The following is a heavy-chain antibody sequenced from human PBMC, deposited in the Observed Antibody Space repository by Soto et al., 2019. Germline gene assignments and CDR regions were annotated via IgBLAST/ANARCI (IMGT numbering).Heavy chain of an antibody. CDR3: ARDGGVVVAVDAFDV. J-gene: IGHJ3*01. V-gene: IGHV3-20*04. CDR2: ITWNGATT. Sequence: ESGGGVVRPGGSLRLSCAASGFTFDDHGMTWVRQAPGKGLEWVSGITWNGATTGYADSVKGRFTISRDNAKNSLYLQMNSLRVEDTALYYCARDGGVVVAVDAFDVWGQGTMATVSS. CDR1: GFTFDDHG. D-gene: IGHD6-19*01.